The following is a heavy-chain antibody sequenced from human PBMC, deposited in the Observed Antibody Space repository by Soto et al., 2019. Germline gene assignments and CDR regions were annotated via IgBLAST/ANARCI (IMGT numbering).Heavy chain of an antibody. CDR3: ARGRGAAADYFDF. D-gene: IGHD6-13*01. J-gene: IGHJ4*02. CDR2: ISGGGGST. Sequence: GGSLRLSCAASGFTFSSYAMSWVRQAPGKGLEWVSAISGGGGSTYYADSVKGRFTISRDNSKNTLYLQMNSLRAEDTAVYYCARGRGAAADYFDFWGQGTLVTVSS. V-gene: IGHV3-23*01. CDR1: GFTFSSYA.